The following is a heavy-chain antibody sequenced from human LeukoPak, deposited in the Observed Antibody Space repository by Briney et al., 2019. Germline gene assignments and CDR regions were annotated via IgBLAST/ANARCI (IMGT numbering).Heavy chain of an antibody. Sequence: GGSLRLSCAASGFTFSRYWMHWVRQAPGKGLMWVSRISPDGSTTLYADSVKGRFTISRDNSKNTVYLQMNNLRAEDTAVYYCAPEGPVFGVRGQGTLVTVSS. CDR2: ISPDGSTT. V-gene: IGHV3-74*03. CDR3: APEGPVFGV. J-gene: IGHJ4*02. D-gene: IGHD3-3*01. CDR1: GFTFSRYW.